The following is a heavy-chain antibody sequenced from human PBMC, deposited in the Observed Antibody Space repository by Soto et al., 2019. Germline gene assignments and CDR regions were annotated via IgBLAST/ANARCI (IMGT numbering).Heavy chain of an antibody. CDR3: ARYYCSGGSCYFFDY. CDR2: SHYTGTT. V-gene: IGHV4-59*11. Sequence: SETLSLTCTVSGGSFTGHFWSWVRQPPGKGLEWIGFSHYTGTTRYNPSLKSRVSFSVDMSKNQFSLKLSSVTTADTAVYYCARYYCSGGSCYFFDYWGQGTLVTVSS. D-gene: IGHD2-15*01. CDR1: GGSFTGHF. J-gene: IGHJ4*02.